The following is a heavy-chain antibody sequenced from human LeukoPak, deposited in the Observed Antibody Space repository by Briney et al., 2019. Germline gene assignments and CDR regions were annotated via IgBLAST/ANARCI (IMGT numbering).Heavy chain of an antibody. D-gene: IGHD5-12*01. CDR3: ARGAHRGYDSGLYGMEV. J-gene: IGHJ6*02. CDR1: EFTFSTYR. CDR2: INSDGSSI. V-gene: IGHV3-74*01. Sequence: GGSMRLSCAPSEFTFSTYRMHWVRQVAGKGLVWVSRINSDGSSITYADSVKGRFTISKDNARNTLYLQMNSLRVEDTAVYYCARGAHRGYDSGLYGMEVWGQGTTVTVSS.